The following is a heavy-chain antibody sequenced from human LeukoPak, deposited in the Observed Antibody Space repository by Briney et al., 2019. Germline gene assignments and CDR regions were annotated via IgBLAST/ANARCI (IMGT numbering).Heavy chain of an antibody. J-gene: IGHJ5*02. CDR3: TGGGLVRGTLHWFDP. V-gene: IGHV6-1*01. CDR1: GDSVSGGSAG. Sequence: SQTLSLTCAISGDSVSGGSAGWNWIRQSPSRGLEWLGRIYYRSKWYSDYAISLKSRITINPDTSRNQFSLQLNSVTHDDTAGYYCTGGGLVRGTLHWFDPWGQGTLVTVSS. D-gene: IGHD3-10*01. CDR2: IYYRSKWYS.